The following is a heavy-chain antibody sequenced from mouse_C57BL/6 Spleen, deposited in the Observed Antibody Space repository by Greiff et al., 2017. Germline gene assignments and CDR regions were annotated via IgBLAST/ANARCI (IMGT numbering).Heavy chain of an antibody. CDR3: ARFVITTGYFDV. V-gene: IGHV1-72*01. CDR1: GYTFTSYW. J-gene: IGHJ1*03. Sequence: QVQLKQPGAELVKPGASVKLSCKASGYTFTSYWMHWVKQRPGRGLEWIGRIDPNSGGTKYNEKFKSKATLTVDKPSSTAYMQLSSLTSEDSAVYYCARFVITTGYFDVWGTGTTVTVSS. D-gene: IGHD1-1*01. CDR2: IDPNSGGT.